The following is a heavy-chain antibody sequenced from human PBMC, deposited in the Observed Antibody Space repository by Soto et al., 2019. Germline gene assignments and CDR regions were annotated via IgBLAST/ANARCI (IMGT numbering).Heavy chain of an antibody. CDR1: GYTFTSYG. Sequence: ASVQVSCKASGYTFTSYGISWVRQAPGHGLEWMGWISAYNGNTNYAQKLQGRVTMTTDTSTSTAYMELRSLRSDDTAVYYCAIGHYDFWSGYFGGYFDYWGQGTQVTVSS. J-gene: IGHJ4*02. CDR3: AIGHYDFWSGYFGGYFDY. CDR2: ISAYNGNT. D-gene: IGHD3-3*01. V-gene: IGHV1-18*04.